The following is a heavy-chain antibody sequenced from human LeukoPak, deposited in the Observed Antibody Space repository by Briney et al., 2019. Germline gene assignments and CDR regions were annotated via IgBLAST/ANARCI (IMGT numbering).Heavy chain of an antibody. CDR3: ARGGSYLSAFDI. Sequence: GGSLRLSCAASGFTFSSYAMSWVRQAPGKGLEWVSAISGRGGSTHYADSVKGRFTISRDNSKNTLYLQMNSPRAEDTAVYYCARGGSYLSAFDIWGQGTMVTVSS. V-gene: IGHV3-23*01. CDR1: GFTFSSYA. CDR2: ISGRGGST. D-gene: IGHD1-26*01. J-gene: IGHJ3*02.